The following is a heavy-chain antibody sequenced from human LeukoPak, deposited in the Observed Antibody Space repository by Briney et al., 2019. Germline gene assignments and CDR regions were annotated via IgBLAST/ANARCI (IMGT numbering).Heavy chain of an antibody. CDR1: GFTFSSYV. CDR3: VKAQGYCGSGTCYLDY. V-gene: IGHV3-64D*08. D-gene: IGHD2-15*01. J-gene: IGHJ4*02. Sequence: QPGGSLRLSCSASGFTFSSYVMYWVRQAPGKALEYVSAINNNGGTTSYADSVKGRFTISRDNSKNTLSLQMSSLRVEDTAVYYCVKAQGYCGSGTCYLDYSGRGTLVTVSS. CDR2: INNNGGTT.